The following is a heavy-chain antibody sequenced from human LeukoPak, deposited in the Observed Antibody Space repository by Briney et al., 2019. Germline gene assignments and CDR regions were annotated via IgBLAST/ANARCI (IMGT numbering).Heavy chain of an antibody. CDR1: GGSISSGGYS. Sequence: PSETLSLTCAVSGGSISSGGYSWSWIRQPPGKGLEWIGCIYHSGSTYYNPSLKSRVTKSVDRSKNQFSLKLSSVTAADTAVYYCARENYDILTGYKAPRAFDIWGQGTMVTVSS. D-gene: IGHD3-9*01. CDR3: ARENYDILTGYKAPRAFDI. V-gene: IGHV4-30-2*01. J-gene: IGHJ3*02. CDR2: IYHSGST.